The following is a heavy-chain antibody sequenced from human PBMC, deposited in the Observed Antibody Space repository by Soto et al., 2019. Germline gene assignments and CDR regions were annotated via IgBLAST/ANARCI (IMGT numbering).Heavy chain of an antibody. CDR1: GFTFSDSA. J-gene: IGHJ4*02. Sequence: EVQLVESGGGLVQPGGSLKVSCAASGFTFSDSAMHWVRQASGKGLEWVGRIRNKGNNYATAYTASVKGRFTISRDDSKNTVYLQMNNLKIDDTAVYYCTARRDWTAVDPLQYWGLGTLVTVSS. D-gene: IGHD5-18*01. CDR2: IRNKGNNYAT. V-gene: IGHV3-73*02. CDR3: TARRDWTAVDPLQY.